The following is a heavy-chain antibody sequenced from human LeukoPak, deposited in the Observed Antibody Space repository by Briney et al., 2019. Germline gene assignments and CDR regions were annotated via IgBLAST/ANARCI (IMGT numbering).Heavy chain of an antibody. CDR1: GFSFRDYS. CDR2: IKSKTDGGTT. J-gene: IGHJ4*02. V-gene: IGHV3-15*01. CDR3: TTVTDY. Sequence: GGSLRLSCTASGFSFRDYSMSWVRQAPGKGLEWVGRIKSKTDGGTTDYAAPVKGRFTISRDDSKNTLYLQMNSLKTEDTAMYYCTTVTDYWGQGTLVTVSS.